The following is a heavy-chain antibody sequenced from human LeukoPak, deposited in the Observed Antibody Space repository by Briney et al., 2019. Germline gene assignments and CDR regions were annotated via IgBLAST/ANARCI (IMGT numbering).Heavy chain of an antibody. V-gene: IGHV4-39*01. CDR1: GGSISSSSYY. Sequence: SETLSLTCTVSGGSISSSSYYWGWIRQPPGKGLEWIGSIYYSGSTYYNPSLKSRVTISVDTSKNQFSPKLSSVTAADTAVYYCARGDSSGYPDYWGQGTLVAVSS. CDR2: IYYSGST. J-gene: IGHJ4*02. D-gene: IGHD3-22*01. CDR3: ARGDSSGYPDY.